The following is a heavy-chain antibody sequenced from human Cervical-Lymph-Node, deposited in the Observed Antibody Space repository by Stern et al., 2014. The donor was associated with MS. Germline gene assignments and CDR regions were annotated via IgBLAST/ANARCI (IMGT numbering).Heavy chain of an antibody. CDR3: TRDPRGYCSGGSCYQGFFDS. V-gene: IGHV3-33*01. J-gene: IGHJ4*02. D-gene: IGHD2-15*01. Sequence: VQLVESGGGVVKPGRSLRLSCAASGFTFRNSGMHWVRQAPGQGLEWVAVVWQDGSNKYYADSVKGRFTISRDNSNNIVDLQMNSLRVEDMGIYYCTRDPRGYCSGGSCYQGFFDSWGRGTLVTVSS. CDR1: GFTFRNSG. CDR2: VWQDGSNK.